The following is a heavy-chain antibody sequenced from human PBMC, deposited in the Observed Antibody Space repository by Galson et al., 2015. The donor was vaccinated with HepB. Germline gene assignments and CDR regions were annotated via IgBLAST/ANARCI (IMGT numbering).Heavy chain of an antibody. J-gene: IGHJ4*02. Sequence: SVKVSCKASGYKFTSYYMHWLRQAPGQGLEWMGIINPSGGSTDYAQKFPGRLTMTRDTSTSTVFMELSSLRSEDTAVYHCARGVLLWDGPDYWGQGTLVTVSS. CDR3: ARGVLLWDGPDY. D-gene: IGHD3-10*01. V-gene: IGHV1-46*01. CDR1: GYKFTSYY. CDR2: INPSGGST.